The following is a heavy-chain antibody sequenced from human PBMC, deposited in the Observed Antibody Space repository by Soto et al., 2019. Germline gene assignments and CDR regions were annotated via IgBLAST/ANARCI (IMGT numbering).Heavy chain of an antibody. Sequence: GGSLRLSCAASGFTFSSYAMSWVRQAPGKGLEWVSAISGSGGSTYYADSVKGRFTISRGNSKNTLYLQMNSLRAEDTAVYYCAKRGYSVDSFDIWGQGTMVTVSS. CDR1: GFTFSSYA. J-gene: IGHJ3*02. D-gene: IGHD5-12*01. CDR2: ISGSGGST. V-gene: IGHV3-23*01. CDR3: AKRGYSVDSFDI.